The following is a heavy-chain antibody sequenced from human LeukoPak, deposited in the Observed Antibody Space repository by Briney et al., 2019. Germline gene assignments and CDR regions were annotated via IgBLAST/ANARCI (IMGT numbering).Heavy chain of an antibody. D-gene: IGHD6-13*01. V-gene: IGHV3-74*01. J-gene: IGHJ4*02. CDR1: GFTLSSYY. Sequence: GGSLRLSCVASGFTLSSYYMFWVRQVPGKGLVYVSFISNDGSSTGYADSVKGRFTVSRDNAKKTMYLQMNSLGAEDTAVYYCTSGGRATTGTDYWGQGTLVTVSS. CDR3: TSGGRATTGTDY. CDR2: ISNDGSST.